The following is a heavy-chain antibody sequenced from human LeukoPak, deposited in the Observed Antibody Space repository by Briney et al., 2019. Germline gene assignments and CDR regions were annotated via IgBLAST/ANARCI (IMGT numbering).Heavy chain of an antibody. CDR2: ISANGGRT. CDR1: GFTFSTYA. CDR3: TTDDDGGLGH. D-gene: IGHD3-16*01. Sequence: GGSLRLSCAASGFTFSTYAMGWVRQAPGKGLEWVSGISANGGRTYYADAVKGRFTISRDNSKDTLYVQMNSLKTEDTAVYYCTTDDDGGLGHWGQGTLVTVSS. J-gene: IGHJ4*02. V-gene: IGHV3-23*01.